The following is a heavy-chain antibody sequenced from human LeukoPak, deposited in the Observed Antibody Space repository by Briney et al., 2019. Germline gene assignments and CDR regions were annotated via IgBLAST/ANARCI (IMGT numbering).Heavy chain of an antibody. Sequence: PSETLSLTCTVSGGSTTSYYWSWIRQPAGKGLEYIGRINTSGSTNYNPSLKSRVTMSVDTSKNQFSLKLSSVTAADTAVYYCARLALPAAVGAFHIWGQGTKVIVSS. J-gene: IGHJ3*02. CDR2: INTSGST. V-gene: IGHV4-4*07. D-gene: IGHD2-2*01. CDR1: GGSTTSYY. CDR3: ARLALPAAVGAFHI.